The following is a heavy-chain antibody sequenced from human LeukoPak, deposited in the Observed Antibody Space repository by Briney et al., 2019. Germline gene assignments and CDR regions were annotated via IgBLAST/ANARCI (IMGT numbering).Heavy chain of an antibody. V-gene: IGHV3-23*01. CDR3: ARVAVGAGLDYFDY. Sequence: GGSLRLSCAASGFTFSSYAMSWVRQAPGKGLEWVSAISGSGGNTYYADSVKGRLTISRDSSKNTLYLQMNSLRAEDTAVYYCARVAVGAGLDYFDYWGQGTLVTVSS. CDR2: ISGSGGNT. J-gene: IGHJ4*02. CDR1: GFTFSSYA. D-gene: IGHD6-19*01.